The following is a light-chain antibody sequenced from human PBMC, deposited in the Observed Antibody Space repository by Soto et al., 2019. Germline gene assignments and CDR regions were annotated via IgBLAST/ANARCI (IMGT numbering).Light chain of an antibody. CDR1: QTISSW. CDR2: KAS. V-gene: IGKV1-5*03. J-gene: IGKJ1*01. Sequence: DIQMTQSPSTLSGSVGDRVTITCRASQTISSWLAWYQQKPGKAPKLLIYKASTLKSGVPSRFSGSGSGTEFTLTISSLQPDAFETYYCPHYNSYSEAFRQGTKVEIK. CDR3: PHYNSYSEA.